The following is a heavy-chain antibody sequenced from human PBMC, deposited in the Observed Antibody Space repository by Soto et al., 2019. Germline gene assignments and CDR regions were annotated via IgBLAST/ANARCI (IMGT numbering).Heavy chain of an antibody. D-gene: IGHD6-13*01. CDR2: IKQDGGEK. CDR1: GFTFSSYW. CDR3: ARDGAYASSWHGSFDY. J-gene: IGHJ4*02. Sequence: GWSLRLSCAASGFTFSSYWMSWVRQAPGKGLEWVANIKQDGGEKYYVDSVKGRFTISRDNAKNSLYLQMNSLRAEDTAVYYCARDGAYASSWHGSFDYWGQGTLVTVSS. V-gene: IGHV3-7*05.